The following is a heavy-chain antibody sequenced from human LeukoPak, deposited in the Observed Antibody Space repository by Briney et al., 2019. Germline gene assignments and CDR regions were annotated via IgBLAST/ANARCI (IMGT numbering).Heavy chain of an antibody. CDR2: TNPKSGNT. CDR1: GDTFTSYD. CDR3: ARGNRLYSSRWSSLPFDI. D-gene: IGHD6-13*01. J-gene: IGHJ3*02. Sequence: ASVNLTCNASGDTFTSYDSNWVRQATGQGLEWMGWTNPKSGNTDYVQKFQGRVTMTRNTSISTAYMELSSLRSEDTAVYYCARGNRLYSSRWSSLPFDIWGQGTMVTVSS. V-gene: IGHV1-8*01.